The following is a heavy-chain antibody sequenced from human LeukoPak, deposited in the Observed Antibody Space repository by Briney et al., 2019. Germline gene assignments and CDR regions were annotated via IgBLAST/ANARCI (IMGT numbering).Heavy chain of an antibody. CDR2: INSDGSWT. CDR3: VTFYETY. CDR1: GTYW. J-gene: IGHJ4*02. D-gene: IGHD2/OR15-2a*01. V-gene: IGHV3-74*01. Sequence: GGSLRLSCAASGTYWMHWVRQAPGKGLVWVSHINSDGSWTGYADSVKGRFTISKDNAKNTVSLQMNNLRAEDTAVYYCVTFYETYWGRGTLVTVSS.